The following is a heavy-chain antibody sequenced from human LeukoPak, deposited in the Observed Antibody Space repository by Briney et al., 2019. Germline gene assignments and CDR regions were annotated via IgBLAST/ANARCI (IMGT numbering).Heavy chain of an antibody. CDR3: ARGRWRRDAFDI. CDR1: GGSFSGYY. CDR2: INHSGSA. V-gene: IGHV4-34*01. D-gene: IGHD4-23*01. J-gene: IGHJ3*02. Sequence: PSETLSLTCAVYGGSFSGYYWSWIRQPPGKGLEWIGEINHSGSANYNPSLKSRVTISVDTSKNQFSLKLSSVTAADTAVYYCARGRWRRDAFDIWGQGTMVTVSS.